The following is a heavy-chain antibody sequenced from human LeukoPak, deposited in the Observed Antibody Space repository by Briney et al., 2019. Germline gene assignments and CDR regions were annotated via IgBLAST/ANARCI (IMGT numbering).Heavy chain of an antibody. V-gene: IGHV4-59*12. CDR3: ARGFLGDYFGSGSYYVFDY. CDR2: IYYSGST. Sequence: SETLSLTCTVSGGSMSSYYWSWIRQPPGKGLEWIGYIYYSGSTNYNPSLKSRVTISVDTSKNQFSLKLSSVTAADTAVYYCARGFLGDYFGSGSYYVFDYWGQGTLVTVSS. D-gene: IGHD3-10*01. J-gene: IGHJ4*02. CDR1: GGSMSSYY.